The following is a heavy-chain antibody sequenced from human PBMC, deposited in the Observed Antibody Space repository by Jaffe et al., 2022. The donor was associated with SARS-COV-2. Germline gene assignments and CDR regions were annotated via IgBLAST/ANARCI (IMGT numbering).Heavy chain of an antibody. V-gene: IGHV3-43*02. D-gene: IGHD3-22*01. Sequence: EVQLVESGGGVVQPGGSLRLSCAASGFTFDDYAMHWVRQAPGKGLEWVSLISGDGGSTYYADSVKGRFTISRDNSKNSLYLQMNSLRTEDTALYYCAKDISSAYYYDSSGQDYWGQGTLVTVSS. CDR2: ISGDGGST. J-gene: IGHJ4*02. CDR3: AKDISSAYYYDSSGQDY. CDR1: GFTFDDYA.